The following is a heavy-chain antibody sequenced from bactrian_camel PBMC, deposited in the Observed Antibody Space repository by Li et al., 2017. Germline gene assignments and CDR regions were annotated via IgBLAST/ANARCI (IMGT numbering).Heavy chain of an antibody. Sequence: QVQLVESGGGLVQPGGSLRLSCAASGFTFSSSWMYWVRQAPGKGLEWVSSIDTAGGTTYYANLVKGRFTISRDNAKNTVYLQMNSLKAEDTGVYYCARRQDVSFGYGYWGQGTQVTVS. CDR2: IDTAGGTT. CDR1: GFTFSSSW. J-gene: IGHJ6*01. D-gene: IGHD1*01. V-gene: IGHV3S1*01. CDR3: ARRQDVSFGYGY.